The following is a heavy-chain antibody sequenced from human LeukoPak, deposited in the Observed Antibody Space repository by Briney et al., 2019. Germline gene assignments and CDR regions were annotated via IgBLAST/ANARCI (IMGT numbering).Heavy chain of an antibody. J-gene: IGHJ4*02. D-gene: IGHD3-22*01. Sequence: ASVKVSCKASEYTFTGFYIHWVRQALGQGLEWMGWNNPNNGGRIYAQKFQGRVTMTRDTSISTAYMELSSLRSDDTAVYFCARGGYDSTGYFYEGGADYWGQGTLVTVSS. CDR3: ARGGYDSTGYFYEGGADY. V-gene: IGHV1-2*02. CDR2: NNPNNGGR. CDR1: EYTFTGFY.